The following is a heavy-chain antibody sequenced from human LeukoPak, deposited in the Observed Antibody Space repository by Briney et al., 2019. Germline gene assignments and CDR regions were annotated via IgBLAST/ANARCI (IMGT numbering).Heavy chain of an antibody. Sequence: PGGSLRLSCAASGFTFSSYGINWVRQAPGKGLERVSFIGTTSSYIYYADSVKGRFTISRDNAKNSVYLQMNSLRAEDTAVYYCARDSYGWHDRWDYWGQGTLVTVSS. D-gene: IGHD1-1*01. J-gene: IGHJ4*02. CDR1: GFTFSSYG. CDR3: ARDSYGWHDRWDY. V-gene: IGHV3-21*01. CDR2: IGTTSSYI.